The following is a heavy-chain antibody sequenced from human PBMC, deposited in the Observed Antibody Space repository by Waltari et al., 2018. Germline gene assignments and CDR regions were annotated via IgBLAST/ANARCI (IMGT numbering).Heavy chain of an antibody. V-gene: IGHV3-74*01. CDR3: ARLAPRTYRSPVPGRHYYYGMDV. Sequence: EEQLLESGGGLVQPGDSLRLSCAGSGFRFSNYWMNWVRQAPGKGLVWVARISDDETSISYADSVKGQFTISRDNAKNTVYLQMKRLRVEDTADYYCARLAPRTYRSPVPGRHYYYGMDVWGQGTTVTVSS. D-gene: IGHD3-10*01. CDR1: GFRFSNYW. CDR2: ISDDETSI. J-gene: IGHJ6*02.